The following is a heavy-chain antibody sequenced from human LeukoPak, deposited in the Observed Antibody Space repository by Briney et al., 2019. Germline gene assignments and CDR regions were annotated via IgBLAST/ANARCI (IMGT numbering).Heavy chain of an antibody. CDR3: ARVRVGATYGGAFDI. CDR1: EFTFNNYG. D-gene: IGHD1-26*01. Sequence: GGSLRLSCAASEFTFNNYGMSWVRQAPGKILEWVSSISSSSTYIFYADSVKGRFTISRDDAKNSLYLQMNSLRAEDTAVYSCARVRVGATYGGAFDIWGQGTMVTVSS. CDR2: ISSSSTYI. V-gene: IGHV3-21*01. J-gene: IGHJ3*02.